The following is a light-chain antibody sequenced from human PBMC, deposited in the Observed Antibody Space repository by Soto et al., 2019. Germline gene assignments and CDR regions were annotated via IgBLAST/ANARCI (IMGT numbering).Light chain of an antibody. CDR2: LAS. Sequence: DIQITQSPSTLSASVGDRVTITCRASQSISSWLAWYQQKPGKAPKLLIFLASTLESGVASRFSGSGSGAEFTLTISSLQPDDSATYYCQQYHSYPLTFGGGTKVEIK. V-gene: IGKV1-5*03. CDR1: QSISSW. CDR3: QQYHSYPLT. J-gene: IGKJ4*01.